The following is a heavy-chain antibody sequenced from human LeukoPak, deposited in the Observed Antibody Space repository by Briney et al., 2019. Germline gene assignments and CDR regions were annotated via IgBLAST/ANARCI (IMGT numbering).Heavy chain of an antibody. CDR3: ASLRWGYCSSTSCYSFGFYY. CDR1: GGSFSGYY. D-gene: IGHD2-2*01. CDR2: INHSGST. Sequence: PSETLSLTCAVYGGSFSGYYWSWIRQPPGKGLEWIGEINHSGSTNYNPSLKSRVTISVDTSKNQFSLKLSSVTAADTAVYYCASLRWGYCSSTSCYSFGFYYWGQGTLVTVSS. J-gene: IGHJ4*02. V-gene: IGHV4-34*01.